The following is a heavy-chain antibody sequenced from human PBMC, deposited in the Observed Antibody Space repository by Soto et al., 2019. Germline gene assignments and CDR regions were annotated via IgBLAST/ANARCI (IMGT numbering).Heavy chain of an antibody. D-gene: IGHD2-2*02. V-gene: IGHV3-48*03. Sequence: EVQLVESGGGLVQPGGSLRLSCVASGFTFSSHAMNWVRQAPGKGLEWVSYISSSGSPIDYADSVRGRFTISRDNAKNSVILQMTSLRVEDTAVYYCVRSWGVYCSSTRCYSPWLDPWGQGTLVTVSS. CDR1: GFTFSSHA. CDR3: VRSWGVYCSSTRCYSPWLDP. CDR2: ISSSGSPI. J-gene: IGHJ5*02.